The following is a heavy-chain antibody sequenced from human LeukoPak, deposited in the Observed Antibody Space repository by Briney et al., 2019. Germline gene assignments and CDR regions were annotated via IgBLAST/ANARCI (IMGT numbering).Heavy chain of an antibody. V-gene: IGHV3-13*01. CDR2: IGTAGEI. CDR1: GFTFSSYD. CDR3: ARAAYSSTWYSRYFDL. J-gene: IGHJ2*01. Sequence: TGGSLRLSCAASGFTFSSYDIHWVRQATGKGLEWVSGIGTAGEIYYPGSVKGRFTISRENAKNSLYPQMNSLRAGGTAVYYCARAAYSSTWYSRYFDLWGRGTLVTVSS. D-gene: IGHD6-13*01.